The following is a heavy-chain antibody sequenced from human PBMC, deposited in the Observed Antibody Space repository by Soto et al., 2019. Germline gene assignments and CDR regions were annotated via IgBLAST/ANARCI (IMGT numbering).Heavy chain of an antibody. CDR1: GGSISSGGYY. CDR3: ARSTDCSGGSCYWFDP. J-gene: IGHJ5*02. Sequence: QVQLQESGPGLVKPSQTLSLTCTVSGGSISSGGYYWSWIRQHPGKGLEWIGYIYYSGSTYYNPSLKSRVTISVDTSTNQFSLKLSSVTAADTAVYYCARSTDCSGGSCYWFDPWGQGTLVTVSS. D-gene: IGHD2-15*01. CDR2: IYYSGST. V-gene: IGHV4-31*03.